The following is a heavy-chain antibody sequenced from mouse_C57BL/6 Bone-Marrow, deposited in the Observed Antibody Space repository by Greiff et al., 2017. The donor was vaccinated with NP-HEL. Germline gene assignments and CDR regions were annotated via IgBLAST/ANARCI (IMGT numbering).Heavy chain of an antibody. CDR1: YTFTDYYM. CDR3: RDYYGFDY. Sequence: VQLKQSGPELVKPGASVKMSCKASGYTFTDYYMHWVKQKPGKGLEWIGEIYPGSGNTYYNEKFKGKATLTADTSSSTAYMQLSSLTSEDSAVYFCARDYYGFDYWGQGTTLTVSS. J-gene: IGHJ2*01. CDR2: YPGSGNTY. D-gene: IGHD1-1*01. V-gene: IGHV1-83*01.